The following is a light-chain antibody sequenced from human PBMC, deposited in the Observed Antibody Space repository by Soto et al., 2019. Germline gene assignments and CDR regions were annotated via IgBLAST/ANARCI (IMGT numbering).Light chain of an antibody. V-gene: IGLV1-40*01. CDR3: QSYDSSLSGYVV. J-gene: IGLJ2*01. CDR2: GNS. Sequence: QSVLTQPPSVSGAPGQRVTISCTGSSSHIGAGYDVHWYQQLPGTAPKLLIYGNSNRPSGVPDRFSGSKSGTSASLAITGLQAEDEADYCCQSYDSSLSGYVVFGGGTKLTVL. CDR1: SSHIGAGYD.